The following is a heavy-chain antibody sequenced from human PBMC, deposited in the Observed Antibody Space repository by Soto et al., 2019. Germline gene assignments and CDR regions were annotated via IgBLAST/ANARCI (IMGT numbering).Heavy chain of an antibody. D-gene: IGHD2-15*01. CDR1: GGTFSTYV. Sequence: SVKVSCKASGGTFSTYVISWVRQAPGQGPEWMGAIIPMYGTVNYAQRFQDRVTIIADTSTSTAYMELSSLRSEDTAVYYCARDLGGCSGGSCRYNWFDPWGQGTLVTVSS. V-gene: IGHV1-69*06. J-gene: IGHJ5*02. CDR2: IIPMYGTV. CDR3: ARDLGGCSGGSCRYNWFDP.